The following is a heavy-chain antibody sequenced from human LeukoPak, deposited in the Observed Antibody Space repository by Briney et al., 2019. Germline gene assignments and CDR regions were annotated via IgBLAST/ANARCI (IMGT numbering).Heavy chain of an antibody. CDR3: ASERIAVADFEY. CDR1: GLTFSSYN. J-gene: IGHJ4*02. V-gene: IGHV4-30-4*08. CDR2: IFYSGST. Sequence: LRLSCAASGLTFSSYNMNWVRQPPGKGLEWIGYIFYSGSTYYNPSLKSRVTISVDTSKNQFSLRLSSVTAADTALYYCASERIAVADFEYWGQGTLVTISS. D-gene: IGHD6-19*01.